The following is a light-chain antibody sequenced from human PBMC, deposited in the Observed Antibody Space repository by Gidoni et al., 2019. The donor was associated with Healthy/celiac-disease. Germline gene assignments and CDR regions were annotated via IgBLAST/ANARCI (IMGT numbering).Light chain of an antibody. CDR3: IQALQTPVT. Sequence: DIVLTQSTLSLHVTPGEPASISCRSSQSLLHSTGYHYLDWYLQEPGHSPQLLIYLGSNRASGVPDRFSGSGSGLDCTLNIRRVEAEDVGVYYRIQALQTPVTFGPGTKLEIK. V-gene: IGKV2-28*01. J-gene: IGKJ2*01. CDR1: QSLLHSTGYHY. CDR2: LGS.